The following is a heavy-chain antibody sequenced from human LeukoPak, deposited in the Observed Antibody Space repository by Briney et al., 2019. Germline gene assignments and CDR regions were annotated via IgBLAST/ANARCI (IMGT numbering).Heavy chain of an antibody. CDR1: GFSLSTGGAG. J-gene: IGHJ4*02. D-gene: IGHD1-26*01. Sequence: SGPTLVNPTQTLTLTCTFSGFSLSTGGAGVGWFRQPPGMALEWLALIYWNDDKRYSPSLKSRLTITKDTSKNQVVLIMTNMDPVDTATYYCVQRGGYWGQGTLVTVSS. CDR2: IYWNDDK. CDR3: VQRGGY. V-gene: IGHV2-5*01.